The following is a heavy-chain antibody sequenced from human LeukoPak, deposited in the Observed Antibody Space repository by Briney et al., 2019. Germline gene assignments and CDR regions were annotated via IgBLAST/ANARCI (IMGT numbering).Heavy chain of an antibody. J-gene: IGHJ6*02. CDR2: ISSSSSYI. V-gene: IGHV3-21*01. D-gene: IGHD3-22*01. Sequence: PGGSLRLSCAASGFTFSSYSMNWVRQAPGKGLEWVSSISSSSSYIYYADSVKGRFTISRDNAKNSLYLQMNSLRSEDTAVYYCARDNLIVADYGMDVWGQGTTVTVSS. CDR3: ARDNLIVADYGMDV. CDR1: GFTFSSYS.